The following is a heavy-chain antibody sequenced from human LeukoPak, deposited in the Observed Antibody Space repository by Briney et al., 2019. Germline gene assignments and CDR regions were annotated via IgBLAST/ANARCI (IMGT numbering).Heavy chain of an antibody. Sequence: GASVKVSCKASGYTFTSYGISWVRQAPGQGLEGMGWISAYNGNTTYAQKLQGRVTMTTDTSTSTAYMELRSLRSDDTAVYYCARADFIAAAGTVDYWGQGTLVTVSS. CDR3: ARADFIAAAGTVDY. V-gene: IGHV1-18*01. J-gene: IGHJ4*02. D-gene: IGHD6-13*01. CDR1: GYTFTSYG. CDR2: ISAYNGNT.